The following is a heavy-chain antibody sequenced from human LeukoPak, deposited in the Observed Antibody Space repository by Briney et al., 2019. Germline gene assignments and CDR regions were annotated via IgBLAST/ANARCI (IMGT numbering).Heavy chain of an antibody. CDR2: ISGSGANT. CDR1: EFTLDSYA. D-gene: IGHD6-19*01. V-gene: IGHV3-23*01. CDR3: AKTSVSSGWPELFDF. Sequence: SGGSLRLSCAASEFTLDSYAMNWVRQAPGKGLEWVSAISGSGANTYYANSVKGRFTISRDNSKSTLFLQMDSLRAEDTAIYYCAKTSVSSGWPELFDFWGQGTLVTVSS. J-gene: IGHJ4*02.